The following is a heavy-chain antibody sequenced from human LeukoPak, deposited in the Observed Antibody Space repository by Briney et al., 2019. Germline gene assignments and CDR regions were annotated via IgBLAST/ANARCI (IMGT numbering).Heavy chain of an antibody. V-gene: IGHV3-33*01. D-gene: IGHD2-15*01. Sequence: GGSLRLSCAASGFTFSSYGMHWVRQAPGKGLEWVAVIWYDGSNKYYADSVKGRFTISRDNSKNTLYLQMNSLRAEDTAVYYCARDRGSAHYYGMDVWGQGTTVTVSS. CDR1: GFTFSSYG. CDR2: IWYDGSNK. J-gene: IGHJ6*02. CDR3: ARDRGSAHYYGMDV.